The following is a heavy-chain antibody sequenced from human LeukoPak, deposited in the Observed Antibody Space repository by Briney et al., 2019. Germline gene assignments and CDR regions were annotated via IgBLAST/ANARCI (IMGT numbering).Heavy chain of an antibody. CDR3: ASTRPLYSSSHRRYFQH. CDR2: IYYSGST. CDR1: GGSISSNDYY. V-gene: IGHV4-39*01. J-gene: IGHJ1*01. Sequence: PSETLSLTCTVSGGSISSNDYYWDWIRQPPGMGLEYIGSIYYSGSTYYNPSLKSRVTISVDTSKNQFSLKLSSVTAADTAVYYCASTRPLYSSSHRRYFQHWGQGTLVTVSS. D-gene: IGHD6-6*01.